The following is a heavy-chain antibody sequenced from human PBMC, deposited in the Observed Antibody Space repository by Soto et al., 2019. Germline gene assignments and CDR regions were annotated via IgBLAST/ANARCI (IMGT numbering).Heavy chain of an antibody. J-gene: IGHJ4*02. D-gene: IGHD6-19*01. CDR2: VNAGNGNT. CDR3: ERNGSAWDY. V-gene: IGHV1-3*05. CDR1: GYTFTTYA. Sequence: QVQLVQSGAEEKKPGASVKVSCKASGYTFTTYAMHWVRQAPGQRLEWMGWVNAGNGNTKYSQKFQGRVTIARDTSARKAYMELRSLRSEETAVYYCERNGSAWDYWGQGTLVTVSS.